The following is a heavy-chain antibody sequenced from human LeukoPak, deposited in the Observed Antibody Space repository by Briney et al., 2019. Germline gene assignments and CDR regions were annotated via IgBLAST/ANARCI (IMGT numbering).Heavy chain of an antibody. CDR1: GGSVITRSNY. V-gene: IGHV4-39*01. CDR3: ARHSRPLFDY. J-gene: IGHJ4*02. Sequence: PSETLSLTCTVSGGSVITRSNYWGWLRQPPGKGLEWIGNIYYSGSTYYNPSLKSRVTISVDTSKNQFSLKLSSVTAADTAVYYCARHSRPLFDYWGQGTLVTVSS. D-gene: IGHD6-13*01. CDR2: IYYSGST.